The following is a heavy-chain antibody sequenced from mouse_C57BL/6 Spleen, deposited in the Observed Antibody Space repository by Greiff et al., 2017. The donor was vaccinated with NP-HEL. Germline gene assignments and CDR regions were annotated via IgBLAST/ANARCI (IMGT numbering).Heavy chain of an antibody. D-gene: IGHD1-1*01. CDR2: INPYNGDT. V-gene: IGHV1-20*01. Sequence: VQLQQSGPELVKPGDSVKISCKASGYSFTGYFMNWVMQSRGKSLEWIGRINPYNGDTFYNQKFKGKATLTVDKSSSTAHMELRSLTSEDSAVYYCARTSATVVAGGYYAMDYWGQGTSVTVSS. CDR1: GYSFTGYF. J-gene: IGHJ4*01. CDR3: ARTSATVVAGGYYAMDY.